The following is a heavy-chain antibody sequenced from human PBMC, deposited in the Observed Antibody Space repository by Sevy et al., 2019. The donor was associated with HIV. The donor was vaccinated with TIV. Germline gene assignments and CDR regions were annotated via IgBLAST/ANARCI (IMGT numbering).Heavy chain of an antibody. V-gene: IGHV3-66*01. CDR1: GFTVSSHY. CDR2: VNSGGDRT. J-gene: IGHJ3*01. D-gene: IGHD7-27*01. CDR3: AREFAIWGIVAFDL. Sequence: GGCLRLSCAASGFTVSSHYISWVRQAPGKGLEWVSAVNSGGDRTYYADSVGGRFTISRDISKNTLSLQMNSLRAEATAVYYCAREFAIWGIVAFDLWGQGTMVTVS.